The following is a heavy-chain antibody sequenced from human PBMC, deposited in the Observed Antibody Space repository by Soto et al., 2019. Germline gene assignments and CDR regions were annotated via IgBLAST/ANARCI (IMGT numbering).Heavy chain of an antibody. D-gene: IGHD2-21*02. CDR1: GFTFSGSA. CDR2: IRSKANSYAT. J-gene: IGHJ2*01. V-gene: IGHV3-73*02. CDR3: TRPVVTAIRDWYFDL. Sequence: EVQLVESGGGLVQPGGSLKLSCAASGFTFSGSAMHWVRQASGKGLEWVGRIRSKANSYATAYAASVKGRFTISRDDSKNTAYLQMNSLKTEDTAVYYCTRPVVTAIRDWYFDLWGRGTLVTVSS.